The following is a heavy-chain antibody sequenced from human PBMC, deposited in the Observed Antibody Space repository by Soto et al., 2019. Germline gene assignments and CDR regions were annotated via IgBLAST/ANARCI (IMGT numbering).Heavy chain of an antibody. Sequence: ESGGGLVQPGGSLRLSCAASGFTVSSNYMSWVRQAPGKGLEWVSVIYSGGSTYYADSVKGRFTISRHNSKNTLYLQMNSLRAEDTAVYYCARNTVTTSHYYYYMDVWGKGTTVTVSS. CDR2: IYSGGST. CDR1: GFTVSSNY. V-gene: IGHV3-53*04. D-gene: IGHD4-4*01. CDR3: ARNTVTTSHYYYYMDV. J-gene: IGHJ6*03.